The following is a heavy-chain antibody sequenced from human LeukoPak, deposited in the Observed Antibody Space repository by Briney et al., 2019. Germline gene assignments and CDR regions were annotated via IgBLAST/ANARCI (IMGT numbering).Heavy chain of an antibody. CDR2: ISSDGGTK. Sequence: PGGSLRLSCAASEFTFSTYGMHWVRQAPGKGLEWVAVISSDGGTKYYADSVKGRFTISRDNSKNTLYVQMNSLGPDDTAVYYCAKDLFDYWGQGTLVSVSA. CDR1: EFTFSTYG. CDR3: AKDLFDY. J-gene: IGHJ4*02. V-gene: IGHV3-30*18.